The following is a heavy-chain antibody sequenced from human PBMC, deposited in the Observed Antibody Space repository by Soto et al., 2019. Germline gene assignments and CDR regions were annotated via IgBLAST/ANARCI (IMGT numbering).Heavy chain of an antibody. D-gene: IGHD3-10*02. CDR3: ARSVFA. Sequence: QVQLQESGPGLVKPSQTLSLACTVSGGSISSGGYYWNWIRQHPGEGLAWIGYIYYSGSTYYNPSRTSRVTMSVATSQNQFPLKMSSVTAADTAVYYCARSVFAGGQGTLVTVSS. V-gene: IGHV4-31*03. CDR2: IYYSGST. CDR1: GGSISSGGYY. J-gene: IGHJ4*02.